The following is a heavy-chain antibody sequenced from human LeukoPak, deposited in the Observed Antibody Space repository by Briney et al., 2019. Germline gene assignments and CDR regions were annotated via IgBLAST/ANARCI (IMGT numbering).Heavy chain of an antibody. CDR1: GFTFSILD. Sequence: GGSLRLSCAASGFTFSILDMSWVRQAPGKGLEWVSAISGNGGRTYYADSVKGRFTISRDNSKNTLYLQMNSLRAEDTAVYYCAKGLVRDDAFDIWGQGTMVTVSS. CDR3: AKGLVRDDAFDI. D-gene: IGHD3-10*01. CDR2: ISGNGGRT. V-gene: IGHV3-23*01. J-gene: IGHJ3*02.